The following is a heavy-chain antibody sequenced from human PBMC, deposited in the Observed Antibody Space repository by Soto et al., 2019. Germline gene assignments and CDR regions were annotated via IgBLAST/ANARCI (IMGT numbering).Heavy chain of an antibody. J-gene: IGHJ5*01. CDR1: GGSISSGGYY. CDR3: ARLGRFYQSLDS. D-gene: IGHD2-2*01. CDR2: IYYSGST. V-gene: IGHV4-31*03. Sequence: SETLSLTCTVSGGSISSGGYYWSWIRQHPGKGLEWIGYIYYSGSTYYNPSLKSRLTISVDTSKDQFSLKLSSVTAADTAVYYCARLGRFYQSLDSWGPGNLVTVSS.